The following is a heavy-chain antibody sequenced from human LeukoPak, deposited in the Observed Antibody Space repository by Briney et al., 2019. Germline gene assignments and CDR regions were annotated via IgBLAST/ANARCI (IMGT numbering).Heavy chain of an antibody. CDR2: INTDGSST. CDR3: ARVVTAMALDC. D-gene: IGHD5-18*01. V-gene: IGHV3-74*01. Sequence: GGSLRLSCAASGFTFSSYWMHWVREAPGKGLVWVSRINTDGSSTSYADSVKGRFTISRDNAKNTLYLQMNSLRAEDTAVYYCARVVTAMALDCRGQGTLVTVSS. CDR1: GFTFSSYW. J-gene: IGHJ4*02.